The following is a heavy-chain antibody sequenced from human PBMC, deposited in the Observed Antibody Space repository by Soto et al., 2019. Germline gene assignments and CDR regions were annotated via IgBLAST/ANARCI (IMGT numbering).Heavy chain of an antibody. J-gene: IGHJ4*02. V-gene: IGHV1-18*01. Sequence: ASVKVSCKASGGTFSSYTIAWVRQAPGQGLEWMGWISAYNGNTNYAQKLQGRVTMTTDTSTSTAYMELRSLRSDDTAVYYCARGPYYDYVWGSYRYPVDYWGQGTLVTVSS. CDR2: ISAYNGNT. CDR1: GGTFSSYT. CDR3: ARGPYYDYVWGSYRYPVDY. D-gene: IGHD3-16*02.